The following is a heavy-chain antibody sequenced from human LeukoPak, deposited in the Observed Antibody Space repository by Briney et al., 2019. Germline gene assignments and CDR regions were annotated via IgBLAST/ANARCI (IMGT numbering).Heavy chain of an antibody. V-gene: IGHV4-34*01. J-gene: IGHJ4*02. CDR1: GGSFSGYY. CDR3: ARGQESYYYDSSGYYGY. Sequence: SGTLSLTCAVYGGSFSGYYWSWIRQPPGKGLEWIGEINHSGSTNYNPSLKSRVTISVDTSKNQFSLKLSSVTAADTAVYYCARGQESYYYDSSGYYGYWGQGTLVTVSS. D-gene: IGHD3-22*01. CDR2: INHSGST.